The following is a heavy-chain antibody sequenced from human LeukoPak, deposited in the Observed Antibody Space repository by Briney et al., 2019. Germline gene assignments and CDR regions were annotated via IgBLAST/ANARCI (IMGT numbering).Heavy chain of an antibody. CDR2: ISGSGGST. V-gene: IGHV3-23*01. Sequence: PGGSLRLSCAASGFTFSSYAMSWVRQAPGKGLEWVSAISGSGGSTYYADSVKGRFTISRDNSKNTLYLQMNSLRAEDTAVYYCAKDLVRIIAAAPSPFDYWGQGTLVTVSS. CDR3: AKDLVRIIAAAPSPFDY. D-gene: IGHD6-13*01. CDR1: GFTFSSYA. J-gene: IGHJ4*02.